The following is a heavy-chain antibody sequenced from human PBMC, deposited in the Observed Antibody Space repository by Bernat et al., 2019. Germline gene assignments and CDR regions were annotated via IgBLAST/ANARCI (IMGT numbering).Heavy chain of an antibody. J-gene: IGHJ6*02. CDR2: ISGSGGRT. V-gene: IGHV3-23*01. CDR1: GFTFSSYA. Sequence: EVQLLESGGGLVQPGGSLRLSCAATGFTFSSYAMSWLRQAPGKGLELVSAISGSGGRTYYADSVKGRFTISRDNSKNTLYLQMNSLRAEDTAVYYCAKSDSSGYYSGGLFYGMDVWGQGTTVTVSS. D-gene: IGHD3-22*01. CDR3: AKSDSSGYYSGGLFYGMDV.